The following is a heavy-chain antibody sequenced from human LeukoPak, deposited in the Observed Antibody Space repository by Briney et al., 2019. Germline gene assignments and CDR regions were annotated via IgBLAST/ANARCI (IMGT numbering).Heavy chain of an antibody. Sequence: PSETLSLTCTVYGGSFSGYYWSWIRQPPGKGLEWIGEVNHSGSTNYNPSLKSRVTISVDTSKNQFSLKLSSVTAADTAVYYCARGAARYYYYMDVWGKGTTVTVS. CDR3: ARGAARYYYYMDV. V-gene: IGHV4-34*01. J-gene: IGHJ6*03. CDR2: VNHSGST. CDR1: GGSFSGYY. D-gene: IGHD6-6*01.